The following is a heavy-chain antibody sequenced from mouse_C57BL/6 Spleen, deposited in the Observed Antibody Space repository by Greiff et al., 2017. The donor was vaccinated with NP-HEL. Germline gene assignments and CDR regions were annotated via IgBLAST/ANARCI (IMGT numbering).Heavy chain of an antibody. Sequence: EVHLVESGEGLVKPGGSLKLSCAASGFTFSSYAMSWVRQTPEKRLEWVAYISSGGDYIYYADTVKGRFTISRDNARNTLYLQMSSLKSEDTAMYYCTREDDYDGAYWGQGTLVTVSA. J-gene: IGHJ3*01. CDR1: GFTFSSYA. CDR3: TREDDYDGAY. V-gene: IGHV5-9-1*02. CDR2: ISSGGDYI. D-gene: IGHD2-4*01.